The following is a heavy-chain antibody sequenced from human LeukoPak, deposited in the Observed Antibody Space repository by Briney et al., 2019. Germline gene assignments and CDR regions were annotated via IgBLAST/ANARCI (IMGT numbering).Heavy chain of an antibody. Sequence: PGGSLRLSCAASGFTFSSYAMHWVRQAPGKGLEWVAVISYDGSNKYYADSVKGRFTISRDNSKNTLYLQMNSLRAEDTAVYYCARGRSGYHEVIDYWGQGTLVTVSS. CDR1: GFTFSSYA. J-gene: IGHJ4*02. V-gene: IGHV3-30-3*01. CDR2: ISYDGSNK. D-gene: IGHD5-12*01. CDR3: ARGRSGYHEVIDY.